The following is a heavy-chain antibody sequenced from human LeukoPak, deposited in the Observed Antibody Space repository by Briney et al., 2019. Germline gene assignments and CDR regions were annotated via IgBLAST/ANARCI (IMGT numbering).Heavy chain of an antibody. D-gene: IGHD2-15*01. J-gene: IGHJ6*03. Sequence: ASVKVSCKASGYTFTSYGISWVRQAPGQRLEWMGWISAYNGNTNYAQKLQGRVTMTTDTSTSTAYMELRSLRSDDTAVYYCARDGGGSAYYYYYYYMDVWGKGTTVTISS. CDR2: ISAYNGNT. V-gene: IGHV1-18*01. CDR1: GYTFTSYG. CDR3: ARDGGGSAYYYYYYYMDV.